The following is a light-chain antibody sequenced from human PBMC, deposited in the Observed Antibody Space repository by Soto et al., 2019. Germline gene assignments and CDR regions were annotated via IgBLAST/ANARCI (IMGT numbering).Light chain of an antibody. CDR3: QQYNSYPFT. V-gene: IGKV3-15*01. J-gene: IGKJ3*01. CDR2: GAS. Sequence: EVVMTQSPDSLSVSPGERATLSCRASQSVSSNLAWYQQKLGQAPRLLIYGASTRATGISARFSGSGSGTEFTLTISSLQPEDFATYYCQQYNSYPFTFGPGTKVDIK. CDR1: QSVSSN.